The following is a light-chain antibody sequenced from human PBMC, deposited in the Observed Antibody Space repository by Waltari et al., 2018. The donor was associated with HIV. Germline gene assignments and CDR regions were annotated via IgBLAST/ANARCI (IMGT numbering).Light chain of an antibody. CDR2: YDS. Sequence: SYVLTQPPSVSVAPGKTARITCGGNNIGSKGVHWYQQKPGQAPVLVIYYDSHRPSGIPERFSGSKSGNTATLTIGRVEAGDEADYYCQLWDGTGDHPGVFGTGTQVTVL. CDR1: NIGSKG. J-gene: IGLJ1*01. CDR3: QLWDGTGDHPGV. V-gene: IGLV3-21*04.